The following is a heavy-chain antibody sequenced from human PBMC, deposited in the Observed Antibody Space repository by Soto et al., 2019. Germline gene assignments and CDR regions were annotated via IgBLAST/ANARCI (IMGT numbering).Heavy chain of an antibody. D-gene: IGHD5-18*01. V-gene: IGHV3-21*01. J-gene: IGHJ4*02. CDR3: ARDQPGYSYGYGLGY. Sequence: EVQLVESGGGLVKPGGSLRLSCAASGFTFSSYSMNWVRQAPGKGLEWVSSISRSSSYIYYADSVKGRFTISRDNAKNSLYLQMNSLRAEDTAVYYCARDQPGYSYGYGLGYWGQGTLVTVSS. CDR2: ISRSSSYI. CDR1: GFTFSSYS.